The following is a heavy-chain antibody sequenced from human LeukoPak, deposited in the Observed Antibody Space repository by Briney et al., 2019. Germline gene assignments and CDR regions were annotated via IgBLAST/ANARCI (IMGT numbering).Heavy chain of an antibody. Sequence: PGGSLILSCAGSGFAFSRYWMRWVRQAPGKGLEWVATVKEDGSEKYYVDSVKGRFTISRDNAKNSLYLQMNSLRVDDTAVYYCAGGGGYWGQGTLVTVSS. CDR1: GFAFSRYW. CDR3: AGGGGY. J-gene: IGHJ4*02. V-gene: IGHV3-7*02. CDR2: VKEDGSEK. D-gene: IGHD3-10*01.